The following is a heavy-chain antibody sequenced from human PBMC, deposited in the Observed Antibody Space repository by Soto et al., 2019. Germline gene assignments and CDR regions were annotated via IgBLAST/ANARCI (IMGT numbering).Heavy chain of an antibody. D-gene: IGHD6-19*01. CDR2: IIPIFGTA. CDR1: GGTFSSYA. J-gene: IGHJ5*02. V-gene: IGHV1-69*13. Sequence: ASVKVSCKASGGTFSSYAISWVRQAPGQGLEWMGGIIPIFGTANYAQKFQGRVTITADESTSTAYMELSSLRSEDTAVYYCARYHEGLAVALWFDPWGQGTLVTVSS. CDR3: ARYHEGLAVALWFDP.